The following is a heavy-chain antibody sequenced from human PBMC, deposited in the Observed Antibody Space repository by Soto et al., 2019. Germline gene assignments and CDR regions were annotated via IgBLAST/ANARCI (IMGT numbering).Heavy chain of an antibody. Sequence: GASVKVSCKASGNTFIDYDFIWVRQATGQGLEWMGWMNPNSGNIVFAQKFQGRLTMTRNATINTAYMELSSLRSEDTAVYYCAGGITVGLTTSGAFDLWGQGTMVTVSS. CDR1: GNTFIDYD. D-gene: IGHD1-20*01. J-gene: IGHJ3*01. CDR3: AGGITVGLTTSGAFDL. CDR2: MNPNSGNI. V-gene: IGHV1-8*01.